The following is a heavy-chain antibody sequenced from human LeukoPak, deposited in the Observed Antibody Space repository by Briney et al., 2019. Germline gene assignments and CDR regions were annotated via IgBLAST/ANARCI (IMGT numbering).Heavy chain of an antibody. CDR1: GFTFSSYA. CDR3: ARDRGGSYDY. V-gene: IGHV3-30-3*01. CDR2: ISYDGSNK. Sequence: PGRSLRLSCAASGFTFSSYAMHWVRQAPGKGLEWVAVISYDGSNKYYADSVKGRFTISRDNAKNTLYLQMNSLRAEDTAVYYCARDRGGSYDYWGQGTLVTVSS. J-gene: IGHJ4*02. D-gene: IGHD1-26*01.